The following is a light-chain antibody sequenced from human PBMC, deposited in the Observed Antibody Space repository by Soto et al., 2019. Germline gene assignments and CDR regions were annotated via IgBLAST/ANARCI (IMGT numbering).Light chain of an antibody. CDR3: QQRSNWPIT. V-gene: IGKV3-11*01. Sequence: EIVLTQSPATPSLSPGERAPLSCRASQSVSSYLAWYQQKPGQAPRLLIYDASNRATGIPARFSGSGSGTDFTLTISSLEPEDFAVYYCQQRSNWPITFGQGTRLEIK. J-gene: IGKJ5*01. CDR2: DAS. CDR1: QSVSSY.